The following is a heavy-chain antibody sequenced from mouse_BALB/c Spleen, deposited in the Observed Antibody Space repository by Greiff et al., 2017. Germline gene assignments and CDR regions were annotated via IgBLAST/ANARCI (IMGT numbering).Heavy chain of an antibody. CDR2: INPYNDGT. Sequence: VQLQQSGPELVKPGASVKMSCKASGYTFPSYVMHGVKQKPGQGLEWIGYINPYNDGTKYNEKFKGKATLTSDKSSSTAYMELSSLTSEDSAVYYCARGASLYAMDYWGQGTSVTVSS. CDR1: GYTFPSYV. J-gene: IGHJ4*01. CDR3: ARGASLYAMDY. V-gene: IGHV1-14*01. D-gene: IGHD6-2*01.